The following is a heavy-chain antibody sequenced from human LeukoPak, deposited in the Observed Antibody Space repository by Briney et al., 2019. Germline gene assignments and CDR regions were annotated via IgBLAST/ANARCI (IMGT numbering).Heavy chain of an antibody. CDR2: SNPSGGST. CDR3: AREGQWPVGNDY. CDR1: GYPFTSYY. J-gene: IGHJ4*02. V-gene: IGHV1-46*01. D-gene: IGHD6-19*01. Sequence: ASVKVSCKAPGYPFTSYYMHWVRQAPGQGLEWMGISNPSGGSTSYAQKFQGRVTMTRDTSTSTVYMELSSLRSEDTAVYYCAREGQWPVGNDYWGQGTLVTVSS.